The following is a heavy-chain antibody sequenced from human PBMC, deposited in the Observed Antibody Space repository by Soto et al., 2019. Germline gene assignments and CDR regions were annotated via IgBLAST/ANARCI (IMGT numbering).Heavy chain of an antibody. CDR3: ARVPNRSPLYFYGMDV. J-gene: IGHJ6*02. CDR2: IIPIFGTA. V-gene: IGHV1-69*13. Sequence: GASVKVSCKASGGTFSSYAISWVRQAPGQGLEWMGGIIPIFGTANYAQKFQGRVTITADESTSTAYMELSSLRSEDTAVYYCARVPNRSPLYFYGMDVWGQGTTVTVYS. CDR1: GGTFSSYA.